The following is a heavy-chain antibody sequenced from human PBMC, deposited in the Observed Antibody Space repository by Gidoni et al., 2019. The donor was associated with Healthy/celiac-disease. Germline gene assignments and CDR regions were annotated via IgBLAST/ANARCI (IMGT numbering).Heavy chain of an antibody. J-gene: IGHJ3*02. D-gene: IGHD3-10*01. CDR3: AKGVVLLWFGEFHCDAFDI. CDR2: ISGSGGST. CDR1: GFTFSSYA. Sequence: EVQLLESGGGLVQPGGSLRLSCAASGFTFSSYAMSWVRQAPGKGLEWVSAISGSGGSTYYADSVKGRFTISRDNSKNTLYLQMNSLRAEDTAVYYCAKGVVLLWFGEFHCDAFDIWGQGTMVTVSS. V-gene: IGHV3-23*01.